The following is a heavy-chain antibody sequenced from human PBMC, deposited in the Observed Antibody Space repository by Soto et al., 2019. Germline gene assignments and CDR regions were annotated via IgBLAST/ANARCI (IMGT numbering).Heavy chain of an antibody. D-gene: IGHD4-17*01. Sequence: QVQLQESGPGLVKPSGTLSLTCAVSGGSISSSNWWSWVRQPPGKGLEWIGEIYHSGSTNYNPSLQSRVTISVDKSKNQYSLKLSSVTAADTAVYYCARDHGDYGDYGRDYGMDVWGQGTTVTVSS. CDR3: ARDHGDYGDYGRDYGMDV. J-gene: IGHJ6*02. CDR2: IYHSGST. V-gene: IGHV4-4*02. CDR1: GGSISSSNW.